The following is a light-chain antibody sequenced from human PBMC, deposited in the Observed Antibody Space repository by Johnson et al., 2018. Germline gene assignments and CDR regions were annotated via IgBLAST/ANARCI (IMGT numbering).Light chain of an antibody. Sequence: QSVLTQPPSVSAAPGQKVTISCSGSSSNIGNNYVSWYQQLPGTAPKLLIYENNKRPSGIPDRFSGSKSGTSATLGITGLQNGDEAHYDCGTWDSSLSAGNVFGTGTKVTAL. CDR2: ENN. CDR1: SSNIGNNY. V-gene: IGLV1-51*02. CDR3: GTWDSSLSAGNV. J-gene: IGLJ1*01.